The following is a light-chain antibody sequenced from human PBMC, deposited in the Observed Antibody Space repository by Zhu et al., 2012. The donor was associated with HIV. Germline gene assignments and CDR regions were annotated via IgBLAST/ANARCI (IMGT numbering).Light chain of an antibody. CDR3: QSYNTSPYT. J-gene: IGKJ2*01. V-gene: IGKV1-27*01. Sequence: DIQLTQSPSSLSASVGDRVTITCRASQGISKYLAWYQQKADKVPSLRIYSASTLQSGVPSRFSGSGSVTDFTLTISSLQPEDVGTYYCQSYNTSPYTFGRGPSWRSN. CDR1: QGISKY. CDR2: SAS.